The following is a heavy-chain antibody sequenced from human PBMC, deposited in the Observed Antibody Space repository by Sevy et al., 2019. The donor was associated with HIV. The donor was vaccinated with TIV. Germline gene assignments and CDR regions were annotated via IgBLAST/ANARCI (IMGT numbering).Heavy chain of an antibody. V-gene: IGHV1-18*01. D-gene: IGHD1-26*01. CDR1: GYTFTNYH. CDR3: ARAPSGSQGPGQYFHH. Sequence: ASVKVSCKASGYTFTNYHIPWVRQAPGQGLEWMGWITAYNGNTNYAQRLQGRVTMTTDTSTSTAYMELRRLRSDDTAVYYCARAPSGSQGPGQYFHHWGQGTLVTVSS. J-gene: IGHJ1*01. CDR2: ITAYNGNT.